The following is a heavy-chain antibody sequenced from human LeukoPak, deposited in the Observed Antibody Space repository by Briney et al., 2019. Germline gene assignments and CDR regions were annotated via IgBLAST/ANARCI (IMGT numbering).Heavy chain of an antibody. CDR1: GFTFSSFW. D-gene: IGHD3-22*01. CDR3: ARGYYYDSSSYYSDAFDI. Sequence: PGGSLRLACAASGFTFSSFWMSWVRQAPGKGLEWVANIKPDEDEKYYVDSVKGRFTISRDNAKKSLYLQMNSLRAEDTAVYYCARGYYYDSSSYYSDAFDIWGQGTMVTVSS. V-gene: IGHV3-7*01. J-gene: IGHJ3*02. CDR2: IKPDEDEK.